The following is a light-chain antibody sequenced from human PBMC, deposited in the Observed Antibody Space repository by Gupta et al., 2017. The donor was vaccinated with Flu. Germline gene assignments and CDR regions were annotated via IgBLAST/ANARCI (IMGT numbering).Light chain of an antibody. CDR1: QYIDLW. CDR3: QHARSFPRT. Sequence: DTHMSQSPSDVSASVGDRVTITWRASQYIDLWLGWYQQKPGKVPKLLIYGASRLRGGVPSRFSGSGSGTEFTLTITSRQPEEFATYYCQHARSFPRTFGQRTTVDIK. CDR2: GAS. V-gene: IGKV1-12*01. J-gene: IGKJ1*01.